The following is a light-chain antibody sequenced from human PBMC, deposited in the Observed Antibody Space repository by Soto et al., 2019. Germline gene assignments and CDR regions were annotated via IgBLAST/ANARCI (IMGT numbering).Light chain of an antibody. J-gene: IGKJ1*01. V-gene: IGKV3-20*01. CDR3: QQYGTSPWT. CDR2: DAS. CDR1: QSVSSTY. Sequence: EIVLTQSPGTLSLSPGERATLSCRASQSVSSTYLAWYQQKPGQAPRLLNYDASSRAAAIPDRFSGSGSGTDFTLTISRLEPEDFAVYFCQQYGTSPWTLGQGTKVDIK.